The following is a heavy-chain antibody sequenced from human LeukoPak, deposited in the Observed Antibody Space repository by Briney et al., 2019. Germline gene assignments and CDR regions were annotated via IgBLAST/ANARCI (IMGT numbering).Heavy chain of an antibody. D-gene: IGHD3-22*01. V-gene: IGHV4-31*03. J-gene: IGHJ3*02. Sequence: SETLSLTCTVSGGSISSGGYYWSWIRQHPGKGLEWIGYIYYSGSTYYNPSLKSRVTISVDTSKNQFSLKLSSVTAADTAVYYCARDGCYDSSGYYPDAFDIWGQGTMVTVSS. CDR1: GGSISSGGYY. CDR3: ARDGCYDSSGYYPDAFDI. CDR2: IYYSGST.